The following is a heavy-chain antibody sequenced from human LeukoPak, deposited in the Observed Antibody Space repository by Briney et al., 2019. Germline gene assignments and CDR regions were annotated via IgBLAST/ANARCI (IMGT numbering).Heavy chain of an antibody. Sequence: SETLSLTCAVSGGSISSGGYSWSWIRQPPGKGLEWIGYIYYSGSTNYNPSLKSRVTMSVDTSKNQFSLKLSSVTAADTAVYYCASLNWGSFWGQGTMVTVSS. V-gene: IGHV4-61*08. CDR1: GGSISSGGYS. CDR3: ASLNWGSF. J-gene: IGHJ3*01. D-gene: IGHD7-27*01. CDR2: IYYSGST.